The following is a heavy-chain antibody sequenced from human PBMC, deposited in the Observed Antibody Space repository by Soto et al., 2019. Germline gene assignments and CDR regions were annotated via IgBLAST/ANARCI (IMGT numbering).Heavy chain of an antibody. Sequence: QVQLVESGGGVVQPGRALRLSCAASGCTFSYYAMHWVRQARGKGMEWVAVISYDGGEKYYAESVKGRFTISRDNSKNTLSLQMNSLRADDTAVYYCAKALGELSPESYDYWGQGTLITVSS. CDR2: ISYDGGEK. D-gene: IGHD3-16*02. CDR3: AKALGELSPESYDY. V-gene: IGHV3-30*18. J-gene: IGHJ4*02. CDR1: GCTFSYYA.